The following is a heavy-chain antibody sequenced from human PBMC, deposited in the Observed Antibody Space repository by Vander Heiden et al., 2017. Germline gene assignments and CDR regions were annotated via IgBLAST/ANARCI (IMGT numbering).Heavy chain of an antibody. D-gene: IGHD6-6*01. CDR2: IKSIAHGGTT. CDR3: TTGLANYVAF. V-gene: IGHV3-15*07. CDR1: DFTFSYAW. J-gene: IGHJ4*02. Sequence: EVQLVESGGGLVEPGGSLSLSCAASDFTFSYAWMHWVRQAPGKGLEWVGRIKSIAHGGTTDYAASVEGRFTISRDDSTKTLYLQMNSLQTGDTAVYYCTTGLANYVAFWGQGTLVTVSS.